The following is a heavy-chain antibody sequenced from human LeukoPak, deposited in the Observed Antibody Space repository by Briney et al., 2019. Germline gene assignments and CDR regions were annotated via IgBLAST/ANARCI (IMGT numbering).Heavy chain of an antibody. Sequence: GGSLRLSCAASGFIFSTYAMSWVRQAPGKGLEWVSTISDSGGSTYYADSVKGRFTISRDNAKNSLYLQMNSLGAEDTALYYCAKGRVLDPWGQGTLVTVSS. CDR2: ISDSGGST. V-gene: IGHV3-23*01. J-gene: IGHJ5*02. CDR1: GFIFSTYA. CDR3: AKGRVLDP.